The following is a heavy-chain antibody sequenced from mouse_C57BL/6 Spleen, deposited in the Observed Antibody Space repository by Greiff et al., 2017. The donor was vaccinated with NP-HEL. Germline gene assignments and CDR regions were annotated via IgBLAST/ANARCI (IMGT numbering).Heavy chain of an antibody. D-gene: IGHD2-2*01. CDR1: GFTFTDYY. V-gene: IGHV7-3*01. J-gene: IGHJ1*03. CDR2: IRNKANGYTT. Sequence: EVQLVESGGGLVQPGGSLSLSCAASGFTFTDYYMSWVRQPPGKALEWLGFIRNKANGYTTEYSASVKGRFTISRDNSQSILYLQMNALRAEDSATYYCARLYYGYDGYFDVWGTGTTVTVSS. CDR3: ARLYYGYDGYFDV.